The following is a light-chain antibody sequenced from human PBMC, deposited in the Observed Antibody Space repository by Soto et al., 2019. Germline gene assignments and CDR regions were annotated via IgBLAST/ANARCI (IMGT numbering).Light chain of an antibody. CDR2: QTS. V-gene: IGKV3-11*01. CDR3: HQRKSWPRT. Sequence: EIVLTQSPATLSSFPFDIVTLSFRASQYINTRLAWYQHRPGQSPRLLIYQTSLRAAGIPARFSASGSGTDFTLTISDVQPEDFALYYCHQRKSWPRTFGQGTKVDIK. J-gene: IGKJ1*01. CDR1: QYINTR.